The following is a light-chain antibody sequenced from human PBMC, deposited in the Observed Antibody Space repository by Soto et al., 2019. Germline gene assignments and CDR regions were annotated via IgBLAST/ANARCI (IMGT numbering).Light chain of an antibody. CDR3: QQYNKWPLT. V-gene: IGKV3-15*01. CDR2: HAS. CDR1: QSVSSN. J-gene: IGKJ4*01. Sequence: EIVMTQSPATLSVSPGERATLSCRASQSVSSNLAWYQQKPGQDPRRLIYHASTGATGIPARFSGSGSGTEFTLTLSSLQSEDFAVYYCQQYNKWPLTFGGGTKVEIK.